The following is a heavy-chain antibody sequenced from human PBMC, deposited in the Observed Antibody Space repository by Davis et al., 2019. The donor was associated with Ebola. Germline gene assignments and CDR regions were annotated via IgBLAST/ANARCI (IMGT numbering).Heavy chain of an antibody. CDR2: IGLSADT. CDR1: GFVFSSYV. Sequence: GESLKISCAASGFVFSSYVMSWVRRAPGKGLEWVSTIGLSADTYYADSVKGRFTLSRDTSRNTMSLQMNSLRAEDTAVYFCARSPTYFPYDIDYWGQGTLVTVSS. J-gene: IGHJ4*02. V-gene: IGHV3-23*01. D-gene: IGHD3-22*01. CDR3: ARSPTYFPYDIDY.